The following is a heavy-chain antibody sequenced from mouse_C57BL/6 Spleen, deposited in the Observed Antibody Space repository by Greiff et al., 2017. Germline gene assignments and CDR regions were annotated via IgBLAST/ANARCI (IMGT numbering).Heavy chain of an antibody. D-gene: IGHD3-2*02. Sequence: VQLQQSGTELVKPGASVKLSCKASGYTFTSYWMHWVKQRPGQGLEWIGNINPSNGGTNYNEKFKSKATLTVDKSSSTAYMQLSSLTSADSAVYYCARPGQIRLHSWFAYWGQGTLVTVSA. CDR1: GYTFTSYW. J-gene: IGHJ3*01. CDR3: ARPGQIRLHSWFAY. V-gene: IGHV1-53*01. CDR2: INPSNGGT.